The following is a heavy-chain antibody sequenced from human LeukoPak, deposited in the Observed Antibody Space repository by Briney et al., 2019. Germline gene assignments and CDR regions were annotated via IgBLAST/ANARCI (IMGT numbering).Heavy chain of an antibody. CDR1: GFIFSDYG. Sequence: GGSLRLSCAASGFIFSDYGMNWARQAPGKGLEWLSSITSISRFIYYADSVKGRFTISRDNAKNSLFLEVSSLRAEDTAVYFCARDSPRLERPHNPCDYWGQGTLVTVSS. CDR3: ARDSPRLERPHNPCDY. D-gene: IGHD1-1*01. V-gene: IGHV3-21*01. J-gene: IGHJ4*02. CDR2: ITSISRFI.